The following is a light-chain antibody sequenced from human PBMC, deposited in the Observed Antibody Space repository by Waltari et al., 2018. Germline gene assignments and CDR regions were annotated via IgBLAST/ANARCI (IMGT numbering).Light chain of an antibody. V-gene: IGKV3-11*01. CDR1: HSVSRY. CDR3: QQRSNWPLT. Sequence: EIVLTQSPATLSLSPGERATLSCRASHSVSRYLAWYQQRPGQAPRLLIYDASNRATVIPARFSGSGSETYFTLTISSLEPEDFAVYYCQQRSNWPLTFGGGTKVEIK. J-gene: IGKJ4*01. CDR2: DAS.